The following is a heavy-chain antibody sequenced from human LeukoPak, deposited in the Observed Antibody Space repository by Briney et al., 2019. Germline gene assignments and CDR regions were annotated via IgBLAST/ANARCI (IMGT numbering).Heavy chain of an antibody. J-gene: IGHJ4*02. CDR2: IYYSGST. Sequence: SETLSLTCTVSGGSISSYYWGWIRQPPGKGLEWIGYIYYSGSTNYNPSLKSRVTISVDTSKNQFSLKLSSVTAADTAVYYCARAYDFWSGYDYWGQGTLVTVSS. CDR1: GGSISSYY. V-gene: IGHV4-59*01. D-gene: IGHD3-3*01. CDR3: ARAYDFWSGYDY.